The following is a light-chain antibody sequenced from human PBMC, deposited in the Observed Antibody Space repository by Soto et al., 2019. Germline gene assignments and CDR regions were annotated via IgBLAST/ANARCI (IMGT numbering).Light chain of an antibody. CDR3: QQYNDYWT. CDR1: QSLNIW. J-gene: IGKJ1*01. Sequence: DIQMTQSPSTLSASVGDIVTITCRPSQSLNIWSSWYQQKPGRAPKLLTYPASTLASGVPTWFSGSASGSEFPPTISSLQPDDTATSYCQQYNDYWTFGQGTKVDIK. V-gene: IGKV1-5*03. CDR2: PAS.